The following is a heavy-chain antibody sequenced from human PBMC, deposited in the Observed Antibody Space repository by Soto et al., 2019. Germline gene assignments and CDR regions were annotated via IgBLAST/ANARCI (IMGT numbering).Heavy chain of an antibody. CDR1: GYSFTNYW. D-gene: IGHD3-9*01. CDR3: VSRTGPGSNDVCDI. V-gene: IGHV5-51*01. Sequence: GESLKISCKGSGYSFTNYWIAWVRQMPGKGLEWMGMIYPSDSDTRYSPSFQGQVTISADKSISTAYLQWSSLKASDTATYYCVSRTGPGSNDVCDIWGQGTMVTVSS. CDR2: IYPSDSDT. J-gene: IGHJ3*02.